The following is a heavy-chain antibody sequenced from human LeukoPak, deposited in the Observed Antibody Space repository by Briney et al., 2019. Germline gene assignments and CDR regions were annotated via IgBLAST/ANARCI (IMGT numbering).Heavy chain of an antibody. Sequence: GGSLRLSCAASGFTFSSYVMSWVRQAPGKGLEWVSAISGSGGSTYYADSVKGRFTISRDNSKNTLYLQMNSLRAEDTAVYYCAKDGYGDYVFDYWGQGTLVTVSS. D-gene: IGHD4-17*01. CDR3: AKDGYGDYVFDY. CDR1: GFTFSSYV. CDR2: ISGSGGST. J-gene: IGHJ4*02. V-gene: IGHV3-23*01.